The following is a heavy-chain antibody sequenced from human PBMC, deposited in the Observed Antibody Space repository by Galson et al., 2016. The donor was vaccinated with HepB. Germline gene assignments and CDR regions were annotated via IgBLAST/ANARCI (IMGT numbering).Heavy chain of an antibody. D-gene: IGHD4/OR15-4a*01. Sequence: SLRLSCAASGFAFSSHWMHWVRQDLGKGPVWVSRINSDGSSTSYADSVKGRFTISRDNAKNTLYLHMNSLTAEDTAVYYCARDSAAEGATDWFDPWGQGTLVTVSS. CDR3: ARDSAAEGATDWFDP. J-gene: IGHJ5*02. CDR1: GFAFSSHW. V-gene: IGHV3-74*01. CDR2: INSDGSST.